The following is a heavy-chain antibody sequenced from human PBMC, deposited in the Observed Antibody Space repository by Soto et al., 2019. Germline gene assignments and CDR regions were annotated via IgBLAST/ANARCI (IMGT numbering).Heavy chain of an antibody. CDR3: ARDQLRPGILYSLGVLLPEYGL. Sequence: TGGSLRLSCAASGFAFSTFAMTWVRQAPGKGLEWVAAISVSGNSAYYADSVKGRFTISRDNSQNSVFLQMSSLRADDTAVYYCARDQLRPGILYSLGVLLPEYGLWGQGTLVTVSS. J-gene: IGHJ4*02. CDR2: ISVSGNSA. V-gene: IGHV3-23*01. CDR1: GFAFSTFA. D-gene: IGHD3-22*01.